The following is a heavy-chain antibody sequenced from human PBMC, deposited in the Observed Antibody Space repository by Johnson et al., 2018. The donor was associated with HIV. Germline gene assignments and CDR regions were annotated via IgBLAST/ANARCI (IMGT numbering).Heavy chain of an antibody. CDR2: INWNGGST. D-gene: IGHD3-22*01. J-gene: IGHJ3*02. V-gene: IGHV3-20*04. CDR1: GFTFDDYG. CDR3: ARDRAHYYDSSGYYESGAFDI. Sequence: VQLVESGGGVVRPGGSLRLSCAASGFTFDDYGMNWVRQGPGKGLEWVSGINWNGGSTGYADSVKVRFTISRNNSKNTLYLQMNSLRAEDTAVYYCARDRAHYYDSSGYYESGAFDIWGQGTMVTVSS.